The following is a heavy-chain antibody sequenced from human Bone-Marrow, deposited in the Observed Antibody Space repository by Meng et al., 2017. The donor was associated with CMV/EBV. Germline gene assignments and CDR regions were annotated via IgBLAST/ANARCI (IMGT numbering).Heavy chain of an antibody. CDR1: GFTFSSYG. CDR2: IWYDGSNK. CDR3: AKGGIAVAGGGMDV. J-gene: IGHJ6*02. V-gene: IGHV3-33*06. Sequence: GESLKISCAASGFTFSSYGMHWVRQAPGKGLEWVAVIWYDGSNKYYADSVKGRFTISRDNSKNTLYLQMNSLRAEDTAVYYCAKGGIAVAGGGMDVWGQGTTVTVSS. D-gene: IGHD6-19*01.